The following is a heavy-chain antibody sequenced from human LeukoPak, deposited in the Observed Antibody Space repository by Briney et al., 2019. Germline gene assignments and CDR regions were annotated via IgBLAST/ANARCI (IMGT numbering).Heavy chain of an antibody. Sequence: ASVKVSCKASGYTFTSYGISWVRQAPGQGLEWMGWINPNSGGTNYAQKFQGRVTMTRDTSISTAYMELSRLRSDDTAVYYCARVNGARTFDYWGQGTLVTVSS. CDR3: ARVNGARTFDY. D-gene: IGHD1-1*01. CDR1: GYTFTSYG. J-gene: IGHJ4*02. CDR2: INPNSGGT. V-gene: IGHV1-2*02.